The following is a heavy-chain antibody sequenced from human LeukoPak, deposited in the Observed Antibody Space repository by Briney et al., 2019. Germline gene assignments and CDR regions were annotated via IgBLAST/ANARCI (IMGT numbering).Heavy chain of an antibody. CDR1: GFTFSSYG. Sequence: PGGSLRLSCAASGFTFSSYGMHWVRQAPGKGLEWVAFIRYDGSNKYYADSVKGRFTISRDNSKNTLYLQMNSLRAEDTAVYYCARDGVVPYYDFWSGYLGLDYWGQGTLVTVSS. V-gene: IGHV3-30*02. CDR2: IRYDGSNK. D-gene: IGHD3-3*01. J-gene: IGHJ4*02. CDR3: ARDGVVPYYDFWSGYLGLDY.